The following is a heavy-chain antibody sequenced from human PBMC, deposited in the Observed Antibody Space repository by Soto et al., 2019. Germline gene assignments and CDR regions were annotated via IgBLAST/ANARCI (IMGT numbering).Heavy chain of an antibody. Sequence: PGGSLRLSCAASGFTFSSYLMSWVRQAPGKGLEWVANIKQDGSEKYYVDSVKGRFTISRDNAKNSLYLQMTNMDPVDTATYYCARTMTADFWIRVYYYMDVWGKGTTVTVS. D-gene: IGHD3-3*01. V-gene: IGHV3-7*05. CDR2: IKQDGSEK. CDR3: ARTMTADFWIRVYYYMDV. CDR1: GFTFSSYL. J-gene: IGHJ6*03.